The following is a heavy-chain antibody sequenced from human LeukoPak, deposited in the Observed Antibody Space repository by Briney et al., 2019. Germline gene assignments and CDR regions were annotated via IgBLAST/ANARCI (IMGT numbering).Heavy chain of an antibody. J-gene: IGHJ5*02. V-gene: IGHV3-21*01. CDR3: ARAPAIASSWYYWFYP. D-gene: IGHD6-13*01. Sequence: GGSLRLSCAASGFTFNSYSMNWVRQAPGKGLEWVSSISSSSDYIYYADSVKGRFTISRDNAKHSLYLQMNRLRAEDTAVYYCARAPAIASSWYYWFYPWGEGTLVTVSS. CDR2: ISSSSDYI. CDR1: GFTFNSYS.